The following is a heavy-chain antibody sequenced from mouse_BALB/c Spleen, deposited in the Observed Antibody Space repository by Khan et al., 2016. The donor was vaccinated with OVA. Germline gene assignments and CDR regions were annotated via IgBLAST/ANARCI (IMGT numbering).Heavy chain of an antibody. J-gene: IGHJ2*01. CDR2: IWAGGST. CDR3: AREVYYGNLYYFDY. V-gene: IGHV2-9*02. Sequence: VQLQESGPGLVAPSQSLSITCTVSGFSLTSYGVHWVRQPPGKGLEWLGTIWAGGSTNYNSALMSRLSIIKDNSKSQVFLKMNSLQTDDRAIYYCAREVYYGNLYYFDYWGQGTTLTVSS. D-gene: IGHD2-1*01. CDR1: GFSLTSYG.